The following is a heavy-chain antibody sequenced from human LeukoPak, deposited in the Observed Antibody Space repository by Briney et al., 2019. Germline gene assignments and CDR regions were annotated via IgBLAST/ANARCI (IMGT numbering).Heavy chain of an antibody. D-gene: IGHD3-16*01. CDR3: ARDRELGC. CDR2: IYYSGST. J-gene: IGHJ4*02. V-gene: IGHV4-39*07. CDR1: GGSISSSSYY. Sequence: PSETLSLTCTVSGGSISSSSYYWGWIRQPPGKGLEWIGSIYYSGSTYYNPSLKSRVTISVDTSKNQFSLKLTSVTAADTAVYYCARDRELGCWGQGTLVTVSS.